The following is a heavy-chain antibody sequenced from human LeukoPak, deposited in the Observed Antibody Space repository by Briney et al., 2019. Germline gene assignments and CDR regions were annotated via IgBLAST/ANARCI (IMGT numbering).Heavy chain of an antibody. Sequence: ASVKVSCKASGGTFSSYAISWVRQAPGQGLEWMGRIIPIFGTANYAQKFQGRVTITTDESTSTAYMELSSLRSEDTAVYYCARAIIAYYYDGGGPNVFFNIWAKGTMFTVSS. CDR3: ARAIIAYYYDGGGPNVFFNI. J-gene: IGHJ3*02. D-gene: IGHD3-22*01. CDR2: IIPIFGTA. V-gene: IGHV1-69*05. CDR1: GGTFSSYA.